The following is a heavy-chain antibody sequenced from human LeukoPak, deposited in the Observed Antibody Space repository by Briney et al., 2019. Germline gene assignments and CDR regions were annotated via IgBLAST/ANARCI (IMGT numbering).Heavy chain of an antibody. CDR3: ARDITMVREYYYYYMDV. J-gene: IGHJ6*03. V-gene: IGHV3-21*01. CDR2: ISSSSSYI. CDR1: GFTFSSYS. Sequence: GGSLRLSCAASGFTFSSYSMNWVLQAPGKGLEWVSSISSSSSYIYYADSVKGRFTISRDNAKNSLYQQMNSLRAEDTAVYYCARDITMVREYYYYYMDVWGKGTTVTISS. D-gene: IGHD3-10*01.